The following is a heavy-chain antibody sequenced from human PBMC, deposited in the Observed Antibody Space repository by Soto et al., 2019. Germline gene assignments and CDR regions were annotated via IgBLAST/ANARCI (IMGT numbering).Heavy chain of an antibody. CDR2: INHSGST. D-gene: IGHD3-9*01. V-gene: IGHV4-34*01. Sequence: QVQLQQWGAGLLKPSETLSITCAVYGGSFSGYYWSWIRQPPGKGLEWIGEINHSGSTNYNPSLKSRVTISVDTSKNQFSLKLSSVTAADTAVYYCARGRYYDILTGYYKPYYYMDVWGKGTTVTVSS. CDR1: GGSFSGYY. J-gene: IGHJ6*03. CDR3: ARGRYYDILTGYYKPYYYMDV.